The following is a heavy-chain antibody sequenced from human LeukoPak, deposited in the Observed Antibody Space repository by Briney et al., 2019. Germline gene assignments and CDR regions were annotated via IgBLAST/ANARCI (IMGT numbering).Heavy chain of an antibody. CDR1: GGSISSSSYY. CDR3: ARVTGCGYDYYYYYYMYV. J-gene: IGHJ6*03. CDR2: IYYSGST. V-gene: IGHV4-39*07. Sequence: SETLSLTCTVSGGSISSSSYYWGWIRQPPGKGLEWIGRIYYSGSTYYNPSLKSRVTISVDTSKNQFSLKLSSVTAADTAVYYCARVTGCGYDYYYYYYMYVWGKGTTVTVSS. D-gene: IGHD6-25*01.